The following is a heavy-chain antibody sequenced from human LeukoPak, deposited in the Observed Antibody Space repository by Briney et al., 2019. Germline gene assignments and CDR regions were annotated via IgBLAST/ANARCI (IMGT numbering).Heavy chain of an antibody. CDR3: ARAGDAFDI. J-gene: IGHJ3*02. D-gene: IGHD7-27*01. Sequence: ASVKVSCKASGYTFINYGITWVRQAPGQGLEWMGWISPYNGNTKYLQKFQGRVTMTTDTSTSTASMEVRSLRSDDTAVYYCARAGDAFDIWGQGTMVTVSS. CDR1: GYTFINYG. V-gene: IGHV1-18*01. CDR2: ISPYNGNT.